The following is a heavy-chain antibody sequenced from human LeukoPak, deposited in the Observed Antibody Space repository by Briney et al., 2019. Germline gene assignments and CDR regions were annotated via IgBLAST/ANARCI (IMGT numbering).Heavy chain of an antibody. Sequence: PGGSLRLSCAASGFTFSNSCMHRVRQAPGKGLEWVAVIWYDGSNKYYADSVKGRFTSSRDNSKNTLYLQMNSLRAEDTAVYYCARDGLLVGELLVWGQGTPVTVSS. D-gene: IGHD3-10*01. V-gene: IGHV3-33*01. CDR2: IWYDGSNK. CDR1: GFTFSNSC. J-gene: IGHJ4*02. CDR3: ARDGLLVGELLV.